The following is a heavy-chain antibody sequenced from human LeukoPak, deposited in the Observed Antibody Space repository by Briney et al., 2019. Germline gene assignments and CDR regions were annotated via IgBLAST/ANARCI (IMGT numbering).Heavy chain of an antibody. J-gene: IGHJ4*02. CDR1: GYTFTNYG. V-gene: IGHV1-18*01. D-gene: IGHD1-26*01. Sequence: ASVKVSCKASGYTFTNYGIIWVRQAPGQGLERMGWISAYNGNTDYAQKLQGRVSMTTDTSTNTAYMELRSLRSDDTAVYYCARVVGATTPFHIDHWGQGTLVTVSS. CDR3: ARVVGATTPFHIDH. CDR2: ISAYNGNT.